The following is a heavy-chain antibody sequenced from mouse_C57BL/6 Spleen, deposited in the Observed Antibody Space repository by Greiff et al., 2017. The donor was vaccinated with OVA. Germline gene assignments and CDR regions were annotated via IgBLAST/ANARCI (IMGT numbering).Heavy chain of an antibody. CDR2: IDPSDSET. V-gene: IGHV1-52*01. Sequence: QVQLQQPGAELVRPGSSVKLSCKASGYTFTSYWMHWVKQRPIQGLEWIGNIDPSDSETHYNQKFKDKATLTVDKSSSTAYMQLSSLTSEDSAVYYCARRDGYDGFDYWGQGTTLTVSS. J-gene: IGHJ2*01. CDR3: ARRDGYDGFDY. D-gene: IGHD2-2*01. CDR1: GYTFTSYW.